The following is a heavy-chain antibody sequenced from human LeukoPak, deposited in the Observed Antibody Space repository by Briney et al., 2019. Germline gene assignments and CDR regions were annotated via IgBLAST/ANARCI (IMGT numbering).Heavy chain of an antibody. CDR1: GFTFSSYS. J-gene: IGHJ4*02. D-gene: IGHD1-1*01. V-gene: IGHV3-23*01. CDR2: ISGSGSRI. CDR3: AKNPRLEGWIYFDS. Sequence: GRSLRLSCAPSGFTFSSYSMSWVRQAPGRGLEWVSSISGSGSRIDYADSVKGRFTISRDNSKNTLSLQMNSLTAEDTAVYYCAKNPRLEGWIYFDSWGQGILVTVSS.